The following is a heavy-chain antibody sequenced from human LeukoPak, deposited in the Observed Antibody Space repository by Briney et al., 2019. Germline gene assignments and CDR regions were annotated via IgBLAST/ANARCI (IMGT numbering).Heavy chain of an antibody. Sequence: PSETLSLTCTVSGGSISSYYWSWIRQPPGKGLEWIGYIYYSGSTNYNPSLKSRVTTSVDTSKNQFSLKLSSVTAADTAVYYCARVGEYCSGGSCYSRYYYYYYMDVWGKGTTVTVSS. J-gene: IGHJ6*03. D-gene: IGHD2-15*01. CDR2: IYYSGST. CDR1: GGSISSYY. CDR3: ARVGEYCSGGSCYSRYYYYYYMDV. V-gene: IGHV4-59*01.